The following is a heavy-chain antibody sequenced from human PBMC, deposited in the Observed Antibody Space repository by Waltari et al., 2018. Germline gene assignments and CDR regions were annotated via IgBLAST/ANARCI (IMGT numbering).Heavy chain of an antibody. Sequence: QLQLQESGPGLVKPSETLSLTCSVSGVSITSNRHYWGWIRQPPGQGLEWIGTMSYTGATSSSPSLQSRFTISRDTSKTQLSLKLGSVTAADTAVYYCATYIGASVGTAAFDVWGQGTMVTVSS. J-gene: IGHJ3*01. D-gene: IGHD5-12*01. CDR3: ATYIGASVGTAAFDV. V-gene: IGHV4-39*01. CDR2: MSYTGAT. CDR1: GVSITSNRHY.